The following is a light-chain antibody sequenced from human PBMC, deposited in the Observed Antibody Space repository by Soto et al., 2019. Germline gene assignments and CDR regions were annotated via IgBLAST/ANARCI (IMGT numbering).Light chain of an antibody. CDR1: SSDVGGYNY. Sequence: QSVLTHPPSASGSPGQSFTISCTGTSSDVGGYNYVSWYQQHPGKAPKLMISEVSKRPSGVPDRFSGSKSGNTASLTVSGLQAEDEADYYCSSYADSIVLFGGGTQLTVL. CDR2: EVS. J-gene: IGLJ2*01. CDR3: SSYADSIVL. V-gene: IGLV2-8*01.